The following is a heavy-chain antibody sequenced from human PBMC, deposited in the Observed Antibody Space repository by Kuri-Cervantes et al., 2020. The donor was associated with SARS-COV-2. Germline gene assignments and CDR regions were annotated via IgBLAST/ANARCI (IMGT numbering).Heavy chain of an antibody. D-gene: IGHD3-10*01. CDR3: AKDRMVQGVIRGTAFDP. V-gene: IGHV3-9*01. J-gene: IGHJ5*02. CDR1: GFTFDDHA. Sequence: LSLSCAASGFTFDDHAMHWVRQAPGKGLEWVSGISWNSGSIGYADSVKGRFTISRDNAKNSLYLQVNSLRAEDTALYYCAKDRMVQGVIRGTAFDPWGQGTLVTVSS. CDR2: ISWNSGSI.